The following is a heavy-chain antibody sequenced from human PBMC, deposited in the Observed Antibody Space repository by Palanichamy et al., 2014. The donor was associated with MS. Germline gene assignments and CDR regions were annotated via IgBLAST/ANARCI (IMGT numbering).Heavy chain of an antibody. D-gene: IGHD3-3*01. CDR3: AKGLRFWAFDY. CDR2: ISWDGGST. V-gene: IGHV3-43*01. J-gene: IGHJ4*02. Sequence: EVQLVESGGVVVQPGGSLRLSCAASGFTFDDYTMHWVRQSPKKGLEWVSLISWDGGSTYYADSVKGRFTISRDNSKNSLYLQINSLRTEDTALYYCAKGLRFWAFDYWGQGTLVTVSS. CDR1: GFTFDDYT.